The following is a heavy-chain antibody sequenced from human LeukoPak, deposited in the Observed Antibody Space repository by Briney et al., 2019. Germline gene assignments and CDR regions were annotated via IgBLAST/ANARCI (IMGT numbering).Heavy chain of an antibody. CDR1: GGSFSGYY. CDR2: INHSGST. J-gene: IGHJ4*02. D-gene: IGHD6-13*01. V-gene: IGHV4-34*01. CDR3: ARGAAAGTAFDY. Sequence: PSETLSLTCAVYGGSFSGYYWSWIRQPPGKGLEWIGEINHSGSTNYNPSLKSRVTISVDTSKNQFSLKLSSVTAADTAVYYCARGAAAGTAFDYWGQGTLVTVSS.